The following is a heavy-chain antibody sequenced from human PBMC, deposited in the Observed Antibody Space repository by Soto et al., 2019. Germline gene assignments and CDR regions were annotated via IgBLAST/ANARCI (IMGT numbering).Heavy chain of an antibody. CDR1: GFTFGNYW. CDR3: ARGGLEPFDH. V-gene: IGHV3-74*01. D-gene: IGHD1-1*01. J-gene: IGHJ4*02. CDR2: ISDYGRI. Sequence: GSLRLSCAASGFTFGNYWMHWVRQAPGKGLVWVSRISDYGRINYADSVKDRFIISRDDAKSELYLQLNDLRAEDTAMYYCARGGLEPFDHWGQGALVTVSS.